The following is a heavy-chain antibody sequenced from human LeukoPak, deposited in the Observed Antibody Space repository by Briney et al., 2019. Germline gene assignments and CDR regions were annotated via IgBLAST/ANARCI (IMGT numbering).Heavy chain of an antibody. CDR3: ARRGVVIRVILVGFHKEAYYFDS. Sequence: GGSLRLSCAVSGITLSNYGMSWVRQAPGKGLEWVAGISDRGSRTNYADSVKGRFTISTDHPKNTLYLQMNSLRAEDTAVYFCARRGVVIRVILVGFHKEAYYFDSWGQGALVTVSS. D-gene: IGHD3-22*01. CDR2: ISDRGSRT. V-gene: IGHV3-23*01. CDR1: GITLSNYG. J-gene: IGHJ4*02.